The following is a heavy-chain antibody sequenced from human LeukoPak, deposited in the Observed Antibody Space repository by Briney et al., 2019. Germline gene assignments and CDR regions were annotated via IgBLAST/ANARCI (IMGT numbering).Heavy chain of an antibody. D-gene: IGHD2-8*02. J-gene: IGHJ4*02. CDR2: IIPIFGTA. CDR3: ARDGLWCSTNRTFDY. V-gene: IGHV1-69*01. CDR1: GGTFTSYA. Sequence: GASVKVSCKASGGTFTSYAISWVRQAPGQGLEWMGGIIPIFGTANYAQKFQGRVTITADESTSTAYMELSSLRSEDTAVYYCARDGLWCSTNRTFDYWGQGTLVTVSS.